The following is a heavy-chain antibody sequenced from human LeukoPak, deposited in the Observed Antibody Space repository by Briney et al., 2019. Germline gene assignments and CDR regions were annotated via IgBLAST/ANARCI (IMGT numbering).Heavy chain of an antibody. J-gene: IGHJ4*02. CDR2: IKQDGSEK. CDR1: GFTFSNYW. D-gene: IGHD4-23*01. Sequence: AGGSLRLSCVASGFTFSNYWMSWVRQAPGKGLEWVANIKQDGSEKYYVDSVKGRFTISRDNAKNSLYLQMNSLRAEDTAVYYCARDSVEASNYFDYWGRGTLVTVSS. CDR3: ARDSVEASNYFDY. V-gene: IGHV3-7*01.